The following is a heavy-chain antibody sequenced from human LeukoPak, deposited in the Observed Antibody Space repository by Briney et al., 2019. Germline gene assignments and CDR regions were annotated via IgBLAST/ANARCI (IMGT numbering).Heavy chain of an antibody. CDR1: GFTFSDYY. V-gene: IGHV3-11*04. CDR2: ISSSATTI. Sequence: GGSLRLSCAASGFTFSDYYMSWIRQAPGKGLEWVSYISSSATTIYYADSVKGRFTISRDNAKNSLYLQMNSLRVEDTAVYYCARSPPLWNGDAFDIWGQGTMVTVSS. J-gene: IGHJ3*02. CDR3: ARSPPLWNGDAFDI. D-gene: IGHD1-1*01.